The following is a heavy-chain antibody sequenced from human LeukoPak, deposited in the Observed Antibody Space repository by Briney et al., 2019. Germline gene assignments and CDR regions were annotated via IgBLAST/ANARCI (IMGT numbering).Heavy chain of an antibody. CDR1: GGSFSGYY. Sequence: PSKTLSLTCAVYGGSFSGYYWTWIRQPPGKGLEWIGEINPSGSTNYNPSLKSRVSISVDTSKNQFSLKLSSVTAADTAVFYCARGQGRDGYNGILEYWGQGALVTVSP. CDR2: INPSGST. CDR3: ARGQGRDGYNGILEY. D-gene: IGHD5-24*01. J-gene: IGHJ4*02. V-gene: IGHV4-34*01.